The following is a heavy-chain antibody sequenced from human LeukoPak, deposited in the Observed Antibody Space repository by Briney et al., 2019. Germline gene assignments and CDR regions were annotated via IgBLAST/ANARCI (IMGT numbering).Heavy chain of an antibody. J-gene: IGHJ6*02. CDR1: GFTFSDYY. V-gene: IGHV3-11*05. Sequence: GGSLRLSCAASGFTFSDYYMSWIRQAPGKGLEWVSYISSSSSYTNYADSVKGRFTISRDNAKNSLHLQMNSLRAEDTAVYYCARVPQLGMGRSYYYGMDVWGQGTTVTVSS. CDR3: ARVPQLGMGRSYYYGMDV. D-gene: IGHD7-27*01. CDR2: ISSSSSYT.